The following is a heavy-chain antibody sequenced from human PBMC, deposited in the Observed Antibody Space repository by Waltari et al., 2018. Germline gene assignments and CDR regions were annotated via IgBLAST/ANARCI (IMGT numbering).Heavy chain of an antibody. CDR3: ARPRAYDSSGYYAFDI. D-gene: IGHD3-22*01. CDR2: INHSGST. V-gene: IGHV4-34*01. Sequence: QVQLQQWGAGLLKPSETLSLTCAVYGGSFSGYYWSWIRQPSGKGLEWIGEINHSGSTYYNPSLKSRVTISVDTSKNQFSLKLSSVTAADTAVYYCARPRAYDSSGYYAFDIWGQGTMVTVSS. J-gene: IGHJ3*02. CDR1: GGSFSGYY.